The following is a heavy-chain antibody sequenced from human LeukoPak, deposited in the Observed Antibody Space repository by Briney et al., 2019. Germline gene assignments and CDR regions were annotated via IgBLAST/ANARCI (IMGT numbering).Heavy chain of an antibody. CDR1: GYTFTGYY. J-gene: IGHJ4*02. CDR2: INPNSGGT. CDR3: ARSSSGWYGQRVFDY. Sequence: ASVKVSCKASGYTFTGYYIHWVRQAPGQGLEWMGWINPNSGGTNYAQKFQGRVTMTRDTSISTAYMELSSLRSEDTAVYYCARSSSGWYGQRVFDYWGQGTLVTVSS. D-gene: IGHD6-19*01. V-gene: IGHV1-2*02.